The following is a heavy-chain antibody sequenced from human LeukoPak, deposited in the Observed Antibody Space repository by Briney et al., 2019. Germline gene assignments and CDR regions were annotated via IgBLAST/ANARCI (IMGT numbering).Heavy chain of an antibody. D-gene: IGHD3-22*01. CDR3: ARNYYDSSGYSYGMDV. V-gene: IGHV3-48*01. Sequence: GGSLRLSCAASGFTFSSYSMNWVRQAPGKGLEWVSYISSSSSTIYYADSVKGRFAISRDNSKNTLYLQMNSLRAEDTAVYYCARNYYDSSGYSYGMDVWGQGTTVTVSS. J-gene: IGHJ6*02. CDR1: GFTFSSYS. CDR2: ISSSSSTI.